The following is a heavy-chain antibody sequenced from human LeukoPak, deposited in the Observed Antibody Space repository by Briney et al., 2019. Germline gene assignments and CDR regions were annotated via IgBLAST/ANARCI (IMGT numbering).Heavy chain of an antibody. V-gene: IGHV3-48*02. CDR1: GFTFDTYP. CDR2: ISSNRDTI. D-gene: IGHD5-12*01. J-gene: IGHJ4*02. Sequence: GGSLRLSCAAAGFTFDTYPMNWVRQAPRRGLEWISYISSNRDTIYYAASVKGRFTISRDNARYSLYLQMNSLRDEDTAVYYCARGPGYGHYFDYWGQGALVTVSS. CDR3: ARGPGYGHYFDY.